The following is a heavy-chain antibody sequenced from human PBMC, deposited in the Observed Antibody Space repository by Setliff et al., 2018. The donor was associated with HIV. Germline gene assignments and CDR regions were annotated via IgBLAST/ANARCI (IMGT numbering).Heavy chain of an antibody. CDR1: GGSISSGGNY. V-gene: IGHV4-39*07. D-gene: IGHD4-4*01. CDR2: INHSGST. Sequence: PSETLSLTCSVSGGSISSGGNYWSWIRQPPGKGLEWSGEINHSGSTNYNPSLKSRVTISVDTSKNQFSLKLSSVTAADTAVYYCARDLTVTDNGMDVWGQGTTVTVSS. J-gene: IGHJ6*02. CDR3: ARDLTVTDNGMDV.